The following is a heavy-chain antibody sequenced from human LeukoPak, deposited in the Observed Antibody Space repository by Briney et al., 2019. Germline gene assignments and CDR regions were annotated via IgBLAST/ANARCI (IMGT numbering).Heavy chain of an antibody. CDR3: ATSSYTARGSFDY. J-gene: IGHJ4*02. CDR2: IYPGDSDT. D-gene: IGHD5-18*01. V-gene: IGHV5-51*01. CDR1: GYRFTSYW. Sequence: GESLKISCKGSGYRFTSYWIGWVRQMPGKGLEWMGIIYPGDSDTRYSPSFQGQVTISADKSISTAYLQWSSLKASDTAMYYCATSSYTARGSFDYWGQGTLVTVSS.